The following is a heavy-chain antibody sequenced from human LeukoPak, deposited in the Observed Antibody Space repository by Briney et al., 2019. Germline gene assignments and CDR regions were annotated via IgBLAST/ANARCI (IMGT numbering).Heavy chain of an antibody. CDR1: GGSISSYS. Sequence: SETLSLTCTVSGGSISSYSWSWIRQPPGKGLEWIGYIYYSGSTNYNPSLKSRVTISMVTSKNQFSLRLSSVTAADTAVYYCASLWGSGSGPPKYYFDYWGQGTLVTVSS. CDR3: ASLWGSGSGPPKYYFDY. V-gene: IGHV4-59*08. J-gene: IGHJ4*02. D-gene: IGHD5-12*01. CDR2: IYYSGST.